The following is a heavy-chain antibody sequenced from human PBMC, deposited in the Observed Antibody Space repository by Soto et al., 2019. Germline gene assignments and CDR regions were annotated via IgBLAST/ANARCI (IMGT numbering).Heavy chain of an antibody. V-gene: IGHV4-59*01. CDR1: GGAISSYY. D-gene: IGHD6-25*01. CDR3: ARGGVAARKGRWFDP. Sequence: TSETLSLTYTVSGGAISSYYWGWIRQPPGKGLEWIGYIHYSGSTNYNPSLRSRVTISVDTPKNQFSLKVNSMIAADTAIYYCARGGVAARKGRWFDPWGQGTLVTVSS. J-gene: IGHJ5*02. CDR2: IHYSGST.